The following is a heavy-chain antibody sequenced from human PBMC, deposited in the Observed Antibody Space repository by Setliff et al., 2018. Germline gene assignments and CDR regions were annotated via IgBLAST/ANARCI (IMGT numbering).Heavy chain of an antibody. CDR2: IYTSGST. V-gene: IGHV4-4*08. J-gene: IGHJ4*02. D-gene: IGHD3-22*01. CDR3: ARERSYYYDSSGFYYEGRHFDY. Sequence: SETLSLTCSVSGGSINRDYWSWIRQSAGKGLEWIGYIYTSGSTNYNPSLKSRVTISLDTSKNQFSLKLSFVTAADTAVYYCARERSYYYDSSGFYYEGRHFDYWGQGTLVTVSS. CDR1: GGSINRDY.